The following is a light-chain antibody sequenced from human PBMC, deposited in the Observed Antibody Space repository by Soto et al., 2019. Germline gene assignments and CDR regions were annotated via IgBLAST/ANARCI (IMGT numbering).Light chain of an antibody. CDR2: KAS. V-gene: IGKV1-5*03. Sequence: IQMTQSPSTLSSSVGDRVTITCRASKSISTWLSWYQQKPGKAPKVLIYKASNLQSGVSSRFSGSGSGTEFTITISGLQHDDFATYYCQDYNSWTFGQGTKVDIK. J-gene: IGKJ1*01. CDR3: QDYNSWT. CDR1: KSISTW.